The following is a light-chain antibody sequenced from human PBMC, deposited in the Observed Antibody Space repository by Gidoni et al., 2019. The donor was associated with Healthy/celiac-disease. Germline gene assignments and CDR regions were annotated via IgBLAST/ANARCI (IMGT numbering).Light chain of an antibody. J-gene: IGKJ2*01. CDR3: QQYGSSTPNT. CDR1: QSVSSSY. V-gene: IGKV3-20*01. CDR2: GAS. Sequence: VLPQSPRTLSLSPGERATLSCRASQSVSSSYLAWYQQKPGQAHRLLIYGASSRATGIPDRFSGSGSGTDFTLTISRLEPEDVAVYYCQQYGSSTPNTFGQGTKLEIK.